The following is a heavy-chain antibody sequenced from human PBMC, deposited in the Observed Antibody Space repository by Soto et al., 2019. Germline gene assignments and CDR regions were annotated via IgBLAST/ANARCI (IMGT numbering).Heavy chain of an antibody. CDR3: AVEGWELLDAFDI. J-gene: IGHJ3*02. Sequence: QVQLQESGPGLVKPSQTLSLTCTVSGGSISSGGYYWSWIRQHPGKGLEWIGYIYYSGSTYYNPSLKSRVTISVDTSKNQFSLKLSSVTAGDTAVYYCAVEGWELLDAFDIWGQGTMVTVSS. D-gene: IGHD1-26*01. V-gene: IGHV4-31*03. CDR1: GGSISSGGYY. CDR2: IYYSGST.